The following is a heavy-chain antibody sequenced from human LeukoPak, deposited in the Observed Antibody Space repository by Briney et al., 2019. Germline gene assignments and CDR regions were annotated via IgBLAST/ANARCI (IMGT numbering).Heavy chain of an antibody. D-gene: IGHD3-10*01. V-gene: IGHV4-39*01. J-gene: IGHJ4*02. Sequence: SETLSLTCNVSGGSISDNDYSCDWIRHPPGKGREWKGCIHYSGTTYSNPSLKSRISISVDTSKSQFSLKLRSVTAADTAVYYCARRYYFVSGSYYPFDFWGQGTLVTVSS. CDR1: GGSISDNDYS. CDR2: IHYSGTT. CDR3: ARRYYFVSGSYYPFDF.